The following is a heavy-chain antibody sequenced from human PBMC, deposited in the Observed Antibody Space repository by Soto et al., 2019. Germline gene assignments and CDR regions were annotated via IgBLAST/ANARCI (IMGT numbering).Heavy chain of an antibody. D-gene: IGHD6-6*01. CDR2: ISAYNGNT. Sequence: GASVKVSCKASGYTFTSYGISWVRQAPGQGLEWMGWISAYNGNTNYAQKLQGRVTMTTDTSTSTAYMELRSLRSDDTAVYYCARDPIIAARPKNPQPFHYWGQGTLVTVSS. J-gene: IGHJ4*02. V-gene: IGHV1-18*01. CDR1: GYTFTSYG. CDR3: ARDPIIAARPKNPQPFHY.